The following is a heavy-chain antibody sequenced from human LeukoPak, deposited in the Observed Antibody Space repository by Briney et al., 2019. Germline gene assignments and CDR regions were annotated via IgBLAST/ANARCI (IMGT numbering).Heavy chain of an antibody. J-gene: IGHJ5*02. Sequence: GASVKVSCKASGYTFTSYDINWVRQATGQGLEWMGWMNPNSGNTGYAQKFQGRVTITRNTSISTAYMELSSLRSEDTAVYYCARTPYYYDSSGYYSGWFDPWGQGTLVTVSP. CDR1: GYTFTSYD. D-gene: IGHD3-22*01. V-gene: IGHV1-8*03. CDR3: ARTPYYYDSSGYYSGWFDP. CDR2: MNPNSGNT.